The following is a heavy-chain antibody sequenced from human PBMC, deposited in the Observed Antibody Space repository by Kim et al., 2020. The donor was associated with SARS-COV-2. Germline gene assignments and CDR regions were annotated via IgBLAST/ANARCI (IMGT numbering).Heavy chain of an antibody. J-gene: IGHJ3*02. V-gene: IGHV3-30-3*01. D-gene: IGHD4-4*01. Sequence: GGSLRLSCAASGFRFTSYTMHWVRQAPGKALEWVALVSYDETNRDYAGSVKGRFTVSRDNSKNTLFLHMNSLRPGDTSTYYCVAEDYNYVFEIWGQGTMVSVSS. CDR3: VAEDYNYVFEI. CDR2: VSYDETNR. CDR1: GFRFTSYT.